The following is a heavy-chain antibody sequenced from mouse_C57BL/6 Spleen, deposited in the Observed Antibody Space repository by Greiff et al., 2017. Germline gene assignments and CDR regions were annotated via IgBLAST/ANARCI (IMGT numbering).Heavy chain of an antibody. Sequence: DVHLVESGEGLVKPGGSLKLSCAASGFTFSSYAMSWVRQTPEKRLEWVAYISSGGDYIYYADTVKGRFTISRDNARNTLYLQMSSLKSEDTAMYYCTRENGSLYYFDYWGQGTTLTVSS. CDR1: GFTFSSYA. D-gene: IGHD1-1*01. J-gene: IGHJ2*01. V-gene: IGHV5-9-1*02. CDR3: TRENGSLYYFDY. CDR2: ISSGGDYI.